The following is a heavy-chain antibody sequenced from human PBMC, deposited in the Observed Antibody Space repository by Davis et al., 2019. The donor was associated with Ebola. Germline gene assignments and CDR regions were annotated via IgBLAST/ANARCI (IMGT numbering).Heavy chain of an antibody. V-gene: IGHV4-39*07. CDR3: ARDRQDRRAYGF. Sequence: SETLSLTCSVSGGSISSGTYYWGWVRQPPGKGLEWIGAIYYNGRTYYNSSLESRVTISLDTSQNQFSLSLNSVTAADTAIYFGARDRQDRRAYGFWGQGNLVTVSS. D-gene: IGHD3-16*01. J-gene: IGHJ4*02. CDR2: IYYNGRT. CDR1: GGSISSGTYY.